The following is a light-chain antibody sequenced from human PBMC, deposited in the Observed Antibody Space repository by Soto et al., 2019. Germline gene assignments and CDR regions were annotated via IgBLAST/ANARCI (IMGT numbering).Light chain of an antibody. CDR2: GAS. CDR3: QQYGSSRWT. CDR1: QSVSSTY. Sequence: EIVLTQSPDTLSLFPGERATLSCRASQSVSSTYLAWYQQKLGQAPRLLTFGASSRATGIPDRFSGSGSGTDFTLTISRLEPEDFAVYYCQQYGSSRWTFGQGTKVDIK. J-gene: IGKJ1*01. V-gene: IGKV3-20*01.